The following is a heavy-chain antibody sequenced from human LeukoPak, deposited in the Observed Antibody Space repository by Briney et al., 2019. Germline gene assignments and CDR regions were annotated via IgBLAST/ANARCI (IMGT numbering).Heavy chain of an antibody. CDR1: GGSISSGDYY. D-gene: IGHD5-12*01. CDR2: SYYSGST. V-gene: IGHV4-30-4*01. J-gene: IGHJ6*02. Sequence: PSGTLSLTCTVSGGSISSGDYYWSWIRQPPGKGLEWIGYSYYSGSTYYNPSLKSRFTISVDTSKNQFSLKLSSVTAADTAVYYCARGRIVATTPIPYCMDVRGQGTTVIVSS. CDR3: ARGRIVATTPIPYCMDV.